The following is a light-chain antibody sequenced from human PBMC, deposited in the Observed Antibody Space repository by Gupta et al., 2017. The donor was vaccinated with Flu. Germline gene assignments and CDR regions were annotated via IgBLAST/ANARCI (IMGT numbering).Light chain of an antibody. V-gene: IGLV3-9*01. CDR2: NIS. Sequence: LGQTARITCGGNNIGSKNVHWYQQKPGQAPVLVIYNISNRPSGIPERISASNSGNTATLTISRAEVGDEADYYCQVWDSSTHVVFGGGTKLTVL. J-gene: IGLJ2*01. CDR3: QVWDSSTHVV. CDR1: NIGSKN.